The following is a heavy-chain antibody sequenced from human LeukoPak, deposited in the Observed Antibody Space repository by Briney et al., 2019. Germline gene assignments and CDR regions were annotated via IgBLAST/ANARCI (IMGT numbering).Heavy chain of an antibody. V-gene: IGHV3-15*01. J-gene: IGHJ4*02. D-gene: IGHD4-17*01. Sequence: GGSLRLSCAASGFTFSNAWMSWVRQAPGKGLEWVGRIKSKADGGTTDYAAPVKGRFTISRDDSKNTLYLQMNSLKTEDTAVYYCTTNYGDVYFDYWGQGTLVTVSS. CDR2: IKSKADGGTT. CDR1: GFTFSNAW. CDR3: TTNYGDVYFDY.